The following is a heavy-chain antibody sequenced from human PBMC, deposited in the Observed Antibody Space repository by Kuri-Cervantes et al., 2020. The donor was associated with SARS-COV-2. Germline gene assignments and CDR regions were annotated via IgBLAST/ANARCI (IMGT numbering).Heavy chain of an antibody. CDR2: ISYDGSNK. V-gene: IGHV3-30*03. Sequence: GGSLRLSCAASGFTFSSYGMHWVRQAPGKGLEWVAVISYDGSNKYYADSVKGRFTISRDNSKNTLYLQMNSLRAEDTAVYYCASLRSAMVSADPLDYWGQGTLVTVS. D-gene: IGHD5-18*01. CDR1: GFTFSSYG. J-gene: IGHJ4*02. CDR3: ASLRSAMVSADPLDY.